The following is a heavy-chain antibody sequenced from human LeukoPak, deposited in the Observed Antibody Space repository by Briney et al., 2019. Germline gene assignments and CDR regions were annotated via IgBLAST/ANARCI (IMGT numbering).Heavy chain of an antibody. V-gene: IGHV4-39*07. CDR1: GGSISSSSYY. CDR3: ARVAYYDFWSGYQWFDY. J-gene: IGHJ4*02. D-gene: IGHD3-3*01. CDR2: IYYSGST. Sequence: SETLSLTCTVSGGSISSSSYYWGWIRQPPGKGLEWIGSIYYSGSTYYNPSLKSRVTISVDTSKNQFSLKLSSVTAADTAVYYCARVAYYDFWSGYQWFDYWGQGTLVTVSS.